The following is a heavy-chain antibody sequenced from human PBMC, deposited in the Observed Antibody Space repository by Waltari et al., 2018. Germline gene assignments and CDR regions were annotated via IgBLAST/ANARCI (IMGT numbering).Heavy chain of an antibody. CDR2: ITRSSRDI. J-gene: IGHJ4*02. Sequence: EVQLVESGGGLVKPGGSLRLSCAASGFTLSSYSMNWVRQAPGKGLDWVSSITRSSRDIYYADSVKGRFTISRDNAKNSLYLQMNSLRAEDTAVYYCARDRWEQAIDYWGQGTLVTVSS. CDR3: ARDRWEQAIDY. D-gene: IGHD1-26*01. V-gene: IGHV3-21*01. CDR1: GFTLSSYS.